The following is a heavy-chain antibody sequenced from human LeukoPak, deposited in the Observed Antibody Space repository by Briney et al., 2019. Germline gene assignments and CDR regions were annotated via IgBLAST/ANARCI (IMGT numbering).Heavy chain of an antibody. CDR3: AKDRYCSGGSCSGRKDYYYYYYGMDV. Sequence: GGSLRLSCAASGFTFSSYGMHWVRQAPGKGLEWVAVISYDGSNKYYADSVKGRFTISRDNSKNTLYLQMNSLRAEDTAVYYCAKDRYCSGGSCSGRKDYYYYYYGMDVWGQGTTVTVSS. J-gene: IGHJ6*02. CDR2: ISYDGSNK. CDR1: GFTFSSYG. V-gene: IGHV3-30*18. D-gene: IGHD2-15*01.